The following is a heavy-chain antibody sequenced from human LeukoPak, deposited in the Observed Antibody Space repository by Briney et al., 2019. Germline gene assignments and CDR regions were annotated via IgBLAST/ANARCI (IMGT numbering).Heavy chain of an antibody. D-gene: IGHD7-27*01. V-gene: IGHV3-7*01. CDR3: ARASNWGFDY. J-gene: IGHJ4*02. Sequence: GGSLRLSCAASGFTFSSYWVSWVRQAPGKGLEWVANIKQDGSEKYYVDSVKGRFTISRDNAKNSLYLQMNSLRAEDTAVYYCARASNWGFDYWGQGTLVTVSS. CDR2: IKQDGSEK. CDR1: GFTFSSYW.